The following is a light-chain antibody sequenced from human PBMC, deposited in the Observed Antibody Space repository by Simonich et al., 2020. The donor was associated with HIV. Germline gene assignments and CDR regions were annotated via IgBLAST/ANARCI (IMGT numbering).Light chain of an antibody. V-gene: IGKV4-1*01. J-gene: IGKJ4*01. Sequence: DIVMTQSPDSLAVSLGERATINCKSSQSVLYSSNNKNYLAWYQQKPGQPPKLLLYWAPTRESGVPDRFSGSGSGTDFTLTISSLQAEDVAVYYCQQYYSAPITFGGGTKVEIK. CDR2: WAP. CDR3: QQYYSAPIT. CDR1: QSVLYSSNNKNY.